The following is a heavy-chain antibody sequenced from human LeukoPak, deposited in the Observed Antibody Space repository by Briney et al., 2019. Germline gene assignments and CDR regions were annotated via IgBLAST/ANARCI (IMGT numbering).Heavy chain of an antibody. D-gene: IGHD1-26*01. J-gene: IGHJ3*02. CDR1: GYSFTSYR. CDR2: IYPGDSDT. Sequence: GESLKISCKGSGYSFTSYRIGWVRQMPGKGLEWMGIIYPGDSDTRYSPSFQGQVTISADKSISTAYLQWSSLKASDTAMYYCARQRKDSGSPDAFDIWGQGTMVTVSS. CDR3: ARQRKDSGSPDAFDI. V-gene: IGHV5-51*01.